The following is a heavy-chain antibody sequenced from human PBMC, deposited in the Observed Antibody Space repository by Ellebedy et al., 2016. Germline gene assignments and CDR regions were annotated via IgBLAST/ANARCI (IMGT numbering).Heavy chain of an antibody. CDR3: ARGPLGSGWYVLDWFDP. J-gene: IGHJ5*02. V-gene: IGHV4-59*01. D-gene: IGHD6-19*01. CDR1: GGSISSYY. CDR2: IYYSGST. Sequence: GSLRLXCTVSGGSISSYYWSWIRQPPGKGLEWIGYIYYSGSTNYNPSLKSRVTISVDTSKNQFSLKLSSVTAADTAVYYCARGPLGSGWYVLDWFDPWGQGTLVTVSS.